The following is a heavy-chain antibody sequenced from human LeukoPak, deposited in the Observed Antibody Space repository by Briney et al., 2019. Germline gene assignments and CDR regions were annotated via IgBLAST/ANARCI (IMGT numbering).Heavy chain of an antibody. CDR1: GGSISSGSYY. J-gene: IGHJ4*02. V-gene: IGHV4-39*07. Sequence: SETLSLTCTVSGGSISSGSYYWGWIRQPPGKGLEWIGSIYYSGSTYYNPSLKSRVTISVDTSKNQFSLKLSSVTAADTAVYYCARDNGGSSGWLPDYWGQGTLVTVSP. CDR3: ARDNGGSSGWLPDY. D-gene: IGHD6-19*01. CDR2: IYYSGST.